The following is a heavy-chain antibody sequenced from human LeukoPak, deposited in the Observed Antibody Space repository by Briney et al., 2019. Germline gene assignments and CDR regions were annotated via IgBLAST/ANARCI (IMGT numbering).Heavy chain of an antibody. CDR3: AKDQALNWFDP. CDR1: GLTFSSYA. CDR2: ISGSGGST. V-gene: IGHV3-23*01. Sequence: GGSLRLSCAASGLTFSSYAMSWVRQAPGKGLEWVSAISGSGGSTYYADSVKGQFTISRDNSKNTLYLQMNSLRAEDTAVYYCAKDQALNWFDPWGQGTLVTVSS. J-gene: IGHJ5*02.